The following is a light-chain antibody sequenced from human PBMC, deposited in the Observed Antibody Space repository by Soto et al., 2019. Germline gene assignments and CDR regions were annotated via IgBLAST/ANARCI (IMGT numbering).Light chain of an antibody. CDR1: NIGSKS. CDR2: YDS. CDR3: QVWDSSRDHPYV. J-gene: IGLJ1*01. Sequence: SYELTQPPSVSVAPGKTARITCGGNNIGSKSVHWYQQKPGQAPVLVIYYDSDRLSGIPERFSGSNSGNTATLTISRVEAGDEADYYCQVWDSSRDHPYVFGTGTKLTVL. V-gene: IGLV3-21*04.